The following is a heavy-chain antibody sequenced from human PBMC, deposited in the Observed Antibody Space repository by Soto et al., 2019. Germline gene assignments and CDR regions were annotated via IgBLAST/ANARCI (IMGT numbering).Heavy chain of an antibody. CDR2: IKSKTDGGTT. J-gene: IGHJ5*01. D-gene: IGHD2-15*01. CDR3: TTDFPHSFAS. V-gene: IGHV3-15*01. Sequence: LSSAASGYSVNIAGLSWVRKAPGKGLEWVGRIKSKTDGGTTDYAAPVKGRFTISRDDSKNTLYLQMNSLKTEDTSVYYCTTDFPHSFASCGQRPLATV. CDR1: GYSVNIAG.